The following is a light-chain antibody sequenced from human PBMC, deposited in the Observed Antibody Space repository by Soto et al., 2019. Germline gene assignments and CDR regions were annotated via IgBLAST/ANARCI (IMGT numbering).Light chain of an antibody. J-gene: IGKJ4*01. CDR2: GAS. Sequence: EIVMTQSPATLSVSPGERATLSCRASQSVSSNLAWYQQKPGQAPRLLIYGASTRATAIPARFSGSGSGTEFSLTISSLQSEDFAGYYCQQYNTWPLTCGGGTKVEIK. V-gene: IGKV3-15*01. CDR3: QQYNTWPLT. CDR1: QSVSSN.